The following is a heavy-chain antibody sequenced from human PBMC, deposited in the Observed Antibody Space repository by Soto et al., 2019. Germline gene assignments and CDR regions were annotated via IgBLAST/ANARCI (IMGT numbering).Heavy chain of an antibody. V-gene: IGHV4-31*03. CDR3: ARDEPVVPAATHYYYYGMDV. D-gene: IGHD2-2*01. CDR1: GAAISSGGYY. CDR2: IYYSGST. Sequence: PSETLSLTCTVSGAAISSGGYYWSGIRQHPLNGVEWIGYIYYSGSTYYNPSLKSRVTISVDTSKNQFSLKLSSVTAADTAVYYCARDEPVVPAATHYYYYGMDVWGQGTTVTVSS. J-gene: IGHJ6*02.